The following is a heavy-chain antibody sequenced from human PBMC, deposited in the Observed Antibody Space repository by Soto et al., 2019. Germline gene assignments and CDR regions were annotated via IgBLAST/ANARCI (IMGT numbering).Heavy chain of an antibody. J-gene: IGHJ5*02. CDR3: ATERFIGGIINWIDP. CDR1: GFTFSSYP. CDR2: ISGSGGNT. Sequence: EEQLLESGGGLVQPGGSLRLSCAASGFTFSSYPMHWVRQAPGKGLECVSSISGSGGNTYYADSVKGRFTISRDNSKNTLHLQMNSLRAEDTAIYYCATERFIGGIINWIDPWGQGTLVTVSS. D-gene: IGHD3-16*01. V-gene: IGHV3-23*01.